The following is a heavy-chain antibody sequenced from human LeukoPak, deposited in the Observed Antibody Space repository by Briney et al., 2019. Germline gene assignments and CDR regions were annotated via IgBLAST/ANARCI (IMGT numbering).Heavy chain of an antibody. D-gene: IGHD6-13*01. CDR3: ARDAIAAAGSYAFDI. J-gene: IGHJ3*02. CDR1: GGSFSGYY. Sequence: SETLSLTCAVYGGSFSGYYWSWIRQPPGKGLEWIGEINHSGSTNYNPSLKSRVTMSVDTSKNQFSLKLSSVTAADTAVYYCARDAIAAAGSYAFDIWGQGTMVTVSS. CDR2: INHSGST. V-gene: IGHV4-34*01.